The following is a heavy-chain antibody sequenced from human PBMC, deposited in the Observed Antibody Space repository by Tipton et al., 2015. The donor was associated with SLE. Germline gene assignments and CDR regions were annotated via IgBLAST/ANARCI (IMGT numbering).Heavy chain of an antibody. CDR3: ARDRPFWSGYPTAFDI. D-gene: IGHD3-3*01. CDR2: IYYGGST. CDR1: GGSISSSSYY. V-gene: IGHV4-39*07. Sequence: TLSLTCTVSGGSISSSSYYWGWIRQPPGKGLEWIGSIYYGGSTYYNPSLKSRVTISVDTSKNQFSLKLSSVTAADTAVYYCARDRPFWSGYPTAFDIWGQGTMVTVSS. J-gene: IGHJ3*02.